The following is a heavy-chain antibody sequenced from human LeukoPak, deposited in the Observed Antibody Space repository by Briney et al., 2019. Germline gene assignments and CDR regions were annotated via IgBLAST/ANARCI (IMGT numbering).Heavy chain of an antibody. J-gene: IGHJ4*02. Sequence: PGGSLRLSCAASGFTFSSYAMHWVRQAPGKGLEWVSYISSSGSTIYYADSVKGRFTISRDNAKNSLYLQMNSLRAEDTAVYYCARDLQWLVFDYWGQGTLVTVSS. CDR2: ISSSGSTI. D-gene: IGHD6-19*01. CDR1: GFTFSSYA. CDR3: ARDLQWLVFDY. V-gene: IGHV3-48*04.